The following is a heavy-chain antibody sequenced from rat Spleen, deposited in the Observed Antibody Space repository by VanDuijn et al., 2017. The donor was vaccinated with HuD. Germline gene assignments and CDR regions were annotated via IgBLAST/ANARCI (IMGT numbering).Heavy chain of an antibody. CDR1: GLTLSNFA. CDR3: ARLPGYNESGALGWFAY. CDR2: ISLDGSST. D-gene: IGHD1-4*01. V-gene: IGHV5-29*01. Sequence: EVQLVESGGGLVQPGRSLKLSCAASGLTLSNFAMAWVRQAPTKGLEWVATISLDGSSTYYRDSVKGRFTISRDNARNTLYLQMDSLRSEDTATYYCARLPGYNESGALGWFAYWGQGTLVTVSS. J-gene: IGHJ3*01.